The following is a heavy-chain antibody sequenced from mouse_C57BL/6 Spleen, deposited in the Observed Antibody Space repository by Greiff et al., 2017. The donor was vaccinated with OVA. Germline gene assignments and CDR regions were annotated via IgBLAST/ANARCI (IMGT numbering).Heavy chain of an antibody. Sequence: QVQLQQPGAELVKPGASVKLSCKASGYTFTSYWMQWVKQRPGQGLEWIGEIDPSDSYTNYNQKFKGKATLTVDTSSSTAYMQLSSLTSEDSAVYYCARSDYYGSSIYAMDYWGQGTSVTVSS. V-gene: IGHV1-50*01. CDR1: GYTFTSYW. CDR3: ARSDYYGSSIYAMDY. D-gene: IGHD1-1*01. CDR2: IDPSDSYT. J-gene: IGHJ4*01.